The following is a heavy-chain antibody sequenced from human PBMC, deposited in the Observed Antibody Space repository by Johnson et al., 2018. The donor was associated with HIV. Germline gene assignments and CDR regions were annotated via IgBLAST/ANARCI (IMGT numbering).Heavy chain of an antibody. CDR1: GFTFSSYD. CDR2: IGTAGDT. D-gene: IGHD3-22*01. CDR3: AKRADSTAYYYVPHGAFDL. J-gene: IGHJ3*01. V-gene: IGHV3-13*01. Sequence: EVQLLESGGGLIQPGGSLRLSCAASGFTFSSYDMHWVRQATGKGLEWVSAIGTAGDTYYPGSVKGRFTISRDNSKNTLYLQISSLRTEDTAVYYCAKRADSTAYYYVPHGAFDLWGQGTLVTVSS.